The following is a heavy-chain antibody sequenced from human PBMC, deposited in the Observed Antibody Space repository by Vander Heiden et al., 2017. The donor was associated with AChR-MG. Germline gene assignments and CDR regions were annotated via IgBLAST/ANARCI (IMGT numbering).Heavy chain of an antibody. CDR3: ARSRDTIVAFYGLDV. CDR2: IFPATESV. D-gene: IGHD2-21*01. CDR1: ENILNTYV. V-gene: IGHV1-69*06. Sequence: QVQLVQSGAEVTKPGSSVTVSCQTSENILNTYVVNWVRRAPGQGLEWMGLIFPATESVRYFRKYEGRLTISADRSTSTVYMELSNLRPDDTAVYYCARSRDTIVAFYGLDVWGRGTTVTVSS. J-gene: IGHJ6*02.